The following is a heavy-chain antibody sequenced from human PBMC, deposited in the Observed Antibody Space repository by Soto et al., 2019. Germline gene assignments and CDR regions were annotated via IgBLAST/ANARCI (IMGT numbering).Heavy chain of an antibody. J-gene: IGHJ5*02. D-gene: IGHD6-13*01. Sequence: GGSLRLSCVASGLSFRNHDMAWVHQVPGKGREGLAIVSRDETQTFYAYSLQGRFTISRDNSNNMVFLQLNNLRPEDTAMYHSVQGYPGISCPRNVPVKQFDAWAQESLVTVSS. CDR3: VQGYPGISCPRNVPVKQFDA. CDR1: GLSFRNHD. CDR2: VSRDETQT. V-gene: IGHV3-30*03.